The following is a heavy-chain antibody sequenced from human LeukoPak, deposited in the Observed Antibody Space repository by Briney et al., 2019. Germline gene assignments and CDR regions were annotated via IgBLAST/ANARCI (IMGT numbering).Heavy chain of an antibody. Sequence: GGSLRLSCEASGFIFSRSAMSWVRQAPGKGLEWVSAISGSGGSTDYADAVKGRFTISRDNSKKTLYPQMNSLRAEDTAVYYCAKRYSRSSGDWGQGTLVTVSS. CDR2: ISGSGGST. CDR3: AKRYSRSSGD. CDR1: GFIFSRSA. V-gene: IGHV3-23*01. J-gene: IGHJ4*02. D-gene: IGHD6-6*01.